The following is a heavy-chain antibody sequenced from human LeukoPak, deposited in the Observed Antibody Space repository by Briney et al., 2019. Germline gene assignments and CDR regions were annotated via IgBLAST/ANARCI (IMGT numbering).Heavy chain of an antibody. CDR3: ARHLATVTASRQYYYYGMDV. V-gene: IGHV5-51*01. J-gene: IGHJ6*02. Sequence: PGESLKISCKTSGFSFTFTKNWIGWVRQVPGKGLEWMWIIYPVDSDIRYNPSFQGQVTISVDKSISTTYLQWSSLKASDTAIYYCARHLATVTASRQYYYYGMDVWGQGTTVTVSS. D-gene: IGHD4-17*01. CDR2: IYPVDSDI. CDR1: GFSFTFTKNW.